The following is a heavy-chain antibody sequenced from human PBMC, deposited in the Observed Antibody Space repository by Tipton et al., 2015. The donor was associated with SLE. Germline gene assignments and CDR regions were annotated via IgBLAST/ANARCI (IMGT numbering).Heavy chain of an antibody. J-gene: IGHJ6*02. CDR3: ARDLQYHMDV. Sequence: SLRLSCAASGFTFSSYSMNWVRQTPGKGLEWVTVISYDGSNKYYADSVKGRFTISRDNSKNTLCLQMNSLRAEDTAVYYCARDLQYHMDVWGQGTTVTVSS. D-gene: IGHD2-2*01. CDR2: ISYDGSNK. CDR1: GFTFSSYS. V-gene: IGHV3-30*03.